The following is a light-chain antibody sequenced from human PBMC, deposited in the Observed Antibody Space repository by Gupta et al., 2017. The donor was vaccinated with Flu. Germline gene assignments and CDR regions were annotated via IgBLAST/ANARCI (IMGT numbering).Light chain of an antibody. CDR2: RIN. V-gene: IGLV8-61*01. J-gene: IGLJ2*01. CDR1: SGSDATACH. Sequence: LSGGLFSGSDATACHRSRYHQKPGQAPRMLIDRINARSYGGPDRFSGSRQGNTAALTITGDQAEDGDEYYCIPYLGSGSVVFGGGTKLTVL. CDR3: IPYLGSGSVV.